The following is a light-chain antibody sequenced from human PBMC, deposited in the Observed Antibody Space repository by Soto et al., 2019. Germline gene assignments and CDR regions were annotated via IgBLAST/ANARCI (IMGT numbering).Light chain of an antibody. V-gene: IGKV1-27*01. CDR1: QGIAPY. Sequence: DVQMTQSPSSLSAFVGDRVTITCRASQGIAPYLAWFQQKPGNVPKLLIYATSTLQSGVPSRFSGSGSGTDFTLTINSLQPEDVGTYYCQQYNSAPLTFGGGTKVEIK. CDR3: QQYNSAPLT. CDR2: ATS. J-gene: IGKJ4*01.